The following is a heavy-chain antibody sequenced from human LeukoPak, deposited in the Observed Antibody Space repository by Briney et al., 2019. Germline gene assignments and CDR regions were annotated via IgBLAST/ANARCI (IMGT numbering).Heavy chain of an antibody. CDR2: INAGNGNT. CDR1: GYTFTSYA. J-gene: IGHJ4*02. D-gene: IGHD3-10*01. Sequence: ASVKVSCKASGYTFTSYAMHWVRQAPGQRLEWMGWINAGNGNTKYSQKFQGRVTITRDTSASTAYMELSSLRSEDTAVYYCARVGHIGVRGVQSSDYWGQGTLVTVSS. V-gene: IGHV1-3*01. CDR3: ARVGHIGVRGVQSSDY.